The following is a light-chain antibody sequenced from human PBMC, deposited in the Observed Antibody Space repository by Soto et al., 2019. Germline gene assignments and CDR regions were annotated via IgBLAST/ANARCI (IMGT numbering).Light chain of an antibody. V-gene: IGKV1-5*03. J-gene: IGKJ2*01. CDR2: RVS. CDR3: QQYNSHYT. CDR1: QSVSGW. Sequence: DIQMTQSPSTLSASVGDRVTITCRASQSVSGWLAWYQQKPGKAPKLLIYRVSDLETGVPSRFSGRGSGTEFTLTISSLQPEDFATYYCQQYNSHYTFGQATKVEI.